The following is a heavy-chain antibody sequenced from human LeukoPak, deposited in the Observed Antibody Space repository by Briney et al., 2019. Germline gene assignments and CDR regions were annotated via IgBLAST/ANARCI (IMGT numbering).Heavy chain of an antibody. D-gene: IGHD4-17*01. CDR3: ARGTVTTNFDY. CDR1: GGSFSGYY. V-gene: IGHV4-34*01. CDR2: INHSGST. Sequence: SSETLSLTCAVYGGSFSGYYWSWIRQPPGKGLEWIGEINHSGSTNYNPSLKSRVTISVDTSKNQFSLKLSSVTAADTAVYYCARGTVTTNFDYWGQGTLVTVSS. J-gene: IGHJ4*02.